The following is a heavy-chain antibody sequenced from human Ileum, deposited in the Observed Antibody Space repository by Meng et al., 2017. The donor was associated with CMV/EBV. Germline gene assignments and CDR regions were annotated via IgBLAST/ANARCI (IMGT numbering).Heavy chain of an antibody. V-gene: IGHV3-53*01. CDR2: LYMGSS. J-gene: IGHJ4*02. D-gene: IGHD3-3*01. CDR3: AREEMGAWRGYFDY. CDR1: GLAVSDNY. Sequence: GGSLRLSCAVSGLAVSDNYMVWVRQPPGKGLEWVSTLYMGSSHYAASVEDRFFISRDNSKNMVFLQMNSLTTEDTAVYYCAREEMGAWRGYFDYWGQGILVTVSS.